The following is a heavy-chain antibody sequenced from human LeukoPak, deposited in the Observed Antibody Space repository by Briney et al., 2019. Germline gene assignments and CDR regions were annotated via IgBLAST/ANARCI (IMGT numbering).Heavy chain of an antibody. Sequence: SETLSLTCTVSGGSISSYYWSWIRQPPGKGLEWIGEINHSGSTNYNPSLKSRVTISVDTSKNQFSLKLSSVTAADTAVYYCARGGRGIYYYYYMDVWGKGTTVTVSS. V-gene: IGHV4-34*01. CDR1: GGSISSYY. J-gene: IGHJ6*03. CDR2: INHSGST. CDR3: ARGGRGIYYYYYMDV.